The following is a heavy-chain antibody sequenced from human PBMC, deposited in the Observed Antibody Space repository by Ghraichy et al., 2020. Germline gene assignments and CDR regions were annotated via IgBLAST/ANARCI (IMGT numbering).Heavy chain of an antibody. CDR1: GGSISSSGFY. J-gene: IGHJ4*02. CDR3: ARHVNIIVGPTSNTGGFDY. D-gene: IGHD2-15*01. V-gene: IGHV4-39*01. CDR2: IYYSGDT. Sequence: SETLSLTCTVSGGSISSSGFYWGWIRQPPGKGPEWIGTIYYSGDTYYNPSLQSRVTISVDTSKNQFSLRLRSVTAADTAVYYCARHVNIIVGPTSNTGGFDYWGQGTLVPVSS.